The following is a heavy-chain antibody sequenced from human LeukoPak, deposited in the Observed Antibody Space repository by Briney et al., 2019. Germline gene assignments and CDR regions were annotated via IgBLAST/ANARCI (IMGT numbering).Heavy chain of an antibody. CDR1: GGSISSYY. J-gene: IGHJ3*02. V-gene: IGHV4-4*07. CDR3: ARDLVRGSYKKKDAFDI. Sequence: SETLSLTCTVSGGSISSYYWSWIRQPAGKGPEWIGRIYTSGSTNYNPSLKSRVTMSVDTSKNQFSLKLSSVTAADTAVYYCARDLVRGSYKKKDAFDIWGQGTMVTVSS. CDR2: IYTSGST. D-gene: IGHD1-26*01.